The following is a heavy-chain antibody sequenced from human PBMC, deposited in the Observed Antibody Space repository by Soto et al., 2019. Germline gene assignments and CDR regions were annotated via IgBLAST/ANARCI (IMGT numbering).Heavy chain of an antibody. CDR2: ISNDGRNK. CDR1: GFTFSSYG. J-gene: IGHJ4*02. V-gene: IGHV3-30*03. Sequence: QVQLVESGGGVVQPGRSLRLSCAASGFTFSSYGMHWVRQAPGKGLEWVAVISNDGRNKYHADSVKGRFTISRDNSKNTRYLQMNSLRAEDTAVYYCATDLDIAAAGYHLDYWCQGTLVTVSS. CDR3: ATDLDIAAAGYHLDY. D-gene: IGHD6-13*01.